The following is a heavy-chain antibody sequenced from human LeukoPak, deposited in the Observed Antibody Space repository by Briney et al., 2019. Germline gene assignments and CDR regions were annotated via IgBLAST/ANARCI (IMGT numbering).Heavy chain of an antibody. CDR1: GFTFSNAW. Sequence: GGSLRLSCAASGFTFSNAWMSWVRQAPGKGLEWVGRIKSKTDGGTTDYAAPVKGRFTISRDDSKNTLYLQMNSLKTEDTAVYYCTTDSNYYDSSDYLDYWGQGTLVTVSS. CDR2: IKSKTDGGTT. V-gene: IGHV3-15*01. J-gene: IGHJ4*02. CDR3: TTDSNYYDSSDYLDY. D-gene: IGHD3-22*01.